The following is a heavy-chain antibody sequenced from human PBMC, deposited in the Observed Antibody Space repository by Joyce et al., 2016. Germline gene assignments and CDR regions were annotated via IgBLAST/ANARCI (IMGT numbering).Heavy chain of an antibody. CDR2: IIPICGTA. J-gene: IGHJ6*02. V-gene: IGHV1-69*12. D-gene: IGHD2-2*01. CDR3: AIVEVPSGTVHYSYGLDV. CDR1: GGVFSNYV. Sequence: QVQVVQSGAEVKKPGSSVKVSCKASGGVFSNYVISWVRQVPGQGLEWMGGIIPICGTAIYEQKFRGRVTLLGDEATTTAYMDLTSLTSADSAVYYCAIVEVPSGTVHYSYGLDVWGQGTTVTVSS.